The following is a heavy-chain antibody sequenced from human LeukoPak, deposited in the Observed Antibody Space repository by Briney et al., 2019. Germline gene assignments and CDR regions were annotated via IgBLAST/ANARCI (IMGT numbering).Heavy chain of an antibody. J-gene: IGHJ6*03. CDR2: INPNSGGT. V-gene: IGHV1-2*02. CDR1: GYTFTGYY. D-gene: IGHD2-2*01. Sequence: GASVKVSCKASGYTFTGYYMHWERQAPGQGLEWMGWINPNSGGTNYAQKFQGRVTMTRDTSISTAYMELSRLRSDDTAVYYCAREPSYCSSTSCYYSTTDYYYMDVWGKGTTVTVSS. CDR3: AREPSYCSSTSCYYSTTDYYYMDV.